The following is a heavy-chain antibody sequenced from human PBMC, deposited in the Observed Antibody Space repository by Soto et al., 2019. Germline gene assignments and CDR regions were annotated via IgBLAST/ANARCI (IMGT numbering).Heavy chain of an antibody. CDR3: VRGASLNVDY. CDR1: GFPFDDYG. Sequence: VQLVESGGGVLRPGGSLRLSFAASGFPFDDYGMSWARQATGKGLEWVSGVNWNGGSTGYADSVKGRFTISRDNAKNSMYLQMNSLRAYDTAFYYCVRGASLNVDYWGQGTLVTVSS. CDR2: VNWNGGST. D-gene: IGHD1-1*01. J-gene: IGHJ4*02. V-gene: IGHV3-20*03.